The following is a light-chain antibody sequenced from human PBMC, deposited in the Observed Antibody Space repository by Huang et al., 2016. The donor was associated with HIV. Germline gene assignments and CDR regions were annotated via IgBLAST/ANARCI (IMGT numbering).Light chain of an antibody. CDR3: QQYNNWPFT. CDR1: QSISSK. V-gene: IGKV3-15*01. J-gene: IGKJ3*01. Sequence: ERVMTQSPVTLSVSPGERATFSCRASQSISSKLAWYQQKPGQAPRLLIYGASTRATCIPARFSGSGSGTEFTLNISSLQSEDFAVYYCQQYNNWPFTFGPGTRVDIK. CDR2: GAS.